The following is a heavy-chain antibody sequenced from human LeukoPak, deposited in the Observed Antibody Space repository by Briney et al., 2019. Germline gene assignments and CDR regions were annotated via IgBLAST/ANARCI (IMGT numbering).Heavy chain of an antibody. Sequence: GASVKVSCKASGYTFTSCYLHWVRQAPGQGLEWMGVINPSGGSTSYAQKFQGRVTMTGDTSTSTVYMELSSLRFEDTAVYYCARPVAGTYYHYGMDVWGQGTTVTVSS. CDR1: GYTFTSCY. D-gene: IGHD6-19*01. CDR2: INPSGGST. CDR3: ARPVAGTYYHYGMDV. J-gene: IGHJ6*02. V-gene: IGHV1-46*01.